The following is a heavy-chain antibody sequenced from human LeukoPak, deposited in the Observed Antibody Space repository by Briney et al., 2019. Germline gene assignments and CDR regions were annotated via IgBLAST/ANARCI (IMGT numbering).Heavy chain of an antibody. D-gene: IGHD6-13*01. V-gene: IGHV5-51*01. CDR1: GYSFSNFW. J-gene: IGHJ4*02. CDR3: ARLSQIQAAAGTCDY. CDR2: IYPGDSDT. Sequence: GESLKISCKGSGYSFSNFWIGWVRQMPGKGLEWMGIIYPGDSDTTYSPSFQGQVTISADKSISTAYLQWSSLTASGTAMDYCARLSQIQAAAGTCDYWGQGTLVTVSS.